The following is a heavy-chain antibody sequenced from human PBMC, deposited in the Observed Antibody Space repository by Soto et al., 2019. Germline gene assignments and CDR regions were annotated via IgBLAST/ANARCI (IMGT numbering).Heavy chain of an antibody. CDR3: ARGGLELLSKTTPIDNWFDP. Sequence: SETLSLTCAVSGGSISSSNWWSWVRQPPGKGLEWIGEIYHSGSTNYNPSLKSRVTISVDKSKNQFSLKLSSVTAADTAVYYCARGGLELLSKTTPIDNWFDPWGQGTLVTVSS. CDR2: IYHSGST. CDR1: GGSISSSNW. D-gene: IGHD1-7*01. J-gene: IGHJ5*02. V-gene: IGHV4-4*02.